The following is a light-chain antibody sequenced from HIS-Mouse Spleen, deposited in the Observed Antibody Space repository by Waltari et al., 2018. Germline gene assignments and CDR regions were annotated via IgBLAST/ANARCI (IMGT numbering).Light chain of an antibody. CDR3: CSYAGSSTVV. V-gene: IGLV2-23*01. J-gene: IGLJ2*01. CDR1: SSYVGSYNL. CDR2: EGS. Sequence: QSALTQPASVSGSPGQSITISCPGTSSYVGSYNLFPWYQQHPGKAPKLMIYEGSKRPSGVSNRFSGSKSGNTASLTISGLQAEDEADYYCCSYAGSSTVVFGGGTKLTVL.